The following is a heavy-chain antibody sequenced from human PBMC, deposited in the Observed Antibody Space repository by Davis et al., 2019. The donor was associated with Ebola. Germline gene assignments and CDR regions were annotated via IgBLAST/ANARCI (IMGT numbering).Heavy chain of an antibody. D-gene: IGHD3-10*01. CDR3: ARGVVLWFGELLYYYYGMDV. CDR2: INHSGST. CDR1: GGSFSGYY. Sequence: SETLSLTCAVYGGSFSGYYWSWIRQPPGKGLEWIGEINHSGSTNYNPSLKSRVTISVDTSKNQFSLKLSSVTAADTAVYYCARGVVLWFGELLYYYYGMDVWGQGTTVTVSS. J-gene: IGHJ6*02. V-gene: IGHV4-34*01.